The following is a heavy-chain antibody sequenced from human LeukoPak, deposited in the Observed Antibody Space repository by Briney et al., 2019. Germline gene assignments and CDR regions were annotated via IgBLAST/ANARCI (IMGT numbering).Heavy chain of an antibody. CDR3: AKGPNYDILTGWRKTYNGFDV. Sequence: PGRSLRLSCAASGFTFSSYGTHWVRQAPGKGLEWVACIRNDGRNKYYADSAKGRFTISRDNSKNMVYLQMNSLSAEDTAVYYCAKGPNYDILTGWRKTYNGFDVWGQGTMVTVSS. CDR1: GFTFSSYG. D-gene: IGHD3-9*01. V-gene: IGHV3-30*02. CDR2: IRNDGRNK. J-gene: IGHJ3*01.